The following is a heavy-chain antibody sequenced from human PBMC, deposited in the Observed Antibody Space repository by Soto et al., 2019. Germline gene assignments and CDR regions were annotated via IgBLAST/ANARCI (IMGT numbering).Heavy chain of an antibody. J-gene: IGHJ4*02. CDR1: CGSIISGGYY. V-gene: IGHV4-31*03. D-gene: IGHD3-9*01. Sequence: PSETLSLTCTFSCGSIISGGYYWSWIRQHPGKGLEWIGYIYYSGSTYYNPSLKSRVTISVDTSKNQFSLKLSSVTAADTAVYYCARGKRYFDWLLHYWGQGTLVTVSS. CDR3: ARGKRYFDWLLHY. CDR2: IYYSGST.